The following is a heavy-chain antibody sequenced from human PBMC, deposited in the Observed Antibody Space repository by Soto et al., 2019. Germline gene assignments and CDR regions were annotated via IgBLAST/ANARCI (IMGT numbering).Heavy chain of an antibody. CDR1: GGTFSSYA. D-gene: IGHD3-22*01. V-gene: IGHV1-69*06. CDR2: IIPIFGTA. CDR3: ARDFYDSSGYRLGRLHDAFDI. J-gene: IGHJ3*02. Sequence: SVKVSCKASGGTFSSYAISWVRQAPGQGLEWMGGIIPIFGTANYAQKFQGRVTITADKSTSTAYMELSSLRSEDTAVYYCARDFYDSSGYRLGRLHDAFDIWGQGTMVTVSS.